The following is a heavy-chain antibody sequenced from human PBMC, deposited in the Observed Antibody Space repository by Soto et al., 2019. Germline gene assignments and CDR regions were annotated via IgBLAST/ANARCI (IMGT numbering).Heavy chain of an antibody. CDR1: GGTFSSYA. J-gene: IGHJ6*02. CDR2: IIPIFGTA. Sequence: QVQLVQSGAEVKKPGSSVKVSCKASGGTFSSYAINWVRQAPGQGLEWMGGIIPIFGTANYAQKFQGRVTSTADDSTSTAYMELSSLRSEDTAVYYCARGSGGSSYYYYGMDVWGQGTTVTVSS. V-gene: IGHV1-69*12. D-gene: IGHD2-15*01. CDR3: ARGSGGSSYYYYGMDV.